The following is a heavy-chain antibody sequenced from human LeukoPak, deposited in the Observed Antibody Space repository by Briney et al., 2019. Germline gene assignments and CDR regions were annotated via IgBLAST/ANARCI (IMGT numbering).Heavy chain of an antibody. D-gene: IGHD2-15*01. Sequence: SETLTLTCTVSGGSISSYYWSWIRQPPGKGLEWIGYIYYSGSTNYNPSLKSRVTISVDTSKNQFSLKLSSVTAADTAVYYCARARAVTGYCSGGSCYSGAYYFDYWGQGTLVTVSS. CDR2: IYYSGST. V-gene: IGHV4-59*01. CDR1: GGSISSYY. CDR3: ARARAVTGYCSGGSCYSGAYYFDY. J-gene: IGHJ4*02.